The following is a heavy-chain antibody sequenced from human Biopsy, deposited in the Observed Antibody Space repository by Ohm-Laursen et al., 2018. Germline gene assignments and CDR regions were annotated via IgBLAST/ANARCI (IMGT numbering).Heavy chain of an antibody. CDR3: ALGGVLGSQMVYAKSGMDV. J-gene: IGHJ6*01. Sequence: SVKVSCKASGGTFSSYAVSWVRQAPGQGLEWMGRIIPILGVPNYAQKFQGRVTITADKSTSTAYMELSGLRSEDTAVYYCALGGVLGSQMVYAKSGMDVWGQGTTVTVSS. CDR1: GGTFSSYA. D-gene: IGHD2-8*01. V-gene: IGHV1-69*04. CDR2: IIPILGVP.